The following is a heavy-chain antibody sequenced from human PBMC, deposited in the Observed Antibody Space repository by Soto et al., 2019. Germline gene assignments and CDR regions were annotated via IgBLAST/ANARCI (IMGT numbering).Heavy chain of an antibody. Sequence: VQLVESGGGVVQPGRSLRLSCAASGFTFSSYGMHWVRQAPGKGLEWVAVISYDGSNKYYADSVKGRFTISRDNSKNTLYLQMNSLRAEDTAVYYCAKDSLYGSGSYAYWGQGTLVTVSS. V-gene: IGHV3-30*18. CDR2: ISYDGSNK. CDR1: GFTFSSYG. J-gene: IGHJ4*02. CDR3: AKDSLYGSGSYAY. D-gene: IGHD3-10*01.